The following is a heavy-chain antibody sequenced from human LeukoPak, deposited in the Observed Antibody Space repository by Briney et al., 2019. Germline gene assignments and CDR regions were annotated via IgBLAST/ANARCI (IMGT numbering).Heavy chain of an antibody. V-gene: IGHV3-30*03. CDR3: ARTPDSRKGGSRQQLVLGYGMDV. J-gene: IGHJ6*02. CDR2: ISYDGSSE. CDR1: GFTFSSYG. D-gene: IGHD6-13*01. Sequence: PGGSLRLSCAASGFTFSSYGMHWVRQAPGKGLEWVAVISYDGSSEYYADSVQGRFTVARDNSKNTMYLQMNSLKAEDTAAYYCARTPDSRKGGSRQQLVLGYGMDVWGQGTTVTVSS.